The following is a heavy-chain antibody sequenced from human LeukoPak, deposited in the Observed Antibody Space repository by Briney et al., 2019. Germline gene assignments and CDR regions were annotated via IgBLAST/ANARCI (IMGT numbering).Heavy chain of an antibody. D-gene: IGHD3-9*01. CDR3: ATSPLLRYFDWLSYYYGMDV. V-gene: IGHV3-21*01. Sequence: GGSLRLSCEASGFSFSIYNMNWVRLAPGKGLEWVSSISGSSSHVWYADSVKGRFTSSRDNAKNSLYLQMSSLRVEDTAVYYCATSPLLRYFDWLSYYYGMDVWGQGTTVTVSS. CDR2: ISGSSSHV. J-gene: IGHJ6*02. CDR1: GFSFSIYN.